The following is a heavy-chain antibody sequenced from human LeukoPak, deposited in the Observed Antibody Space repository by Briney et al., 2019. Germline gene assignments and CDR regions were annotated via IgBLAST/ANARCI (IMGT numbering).Heavy chain of an antibody. CDR2: ISYDGSNK. CDR1: GFTFSSYG. Sequence: GGSLRLSCAASGFTFSSYGMHWVRQAPGKGLEWVGVISYDGSNKYYADSVKGRFTISRDNSKNTLYLQMNSLRAEDTAVYYCAKATYYYDSSGYYTGFDYWGQGTLVTVSS. V-gene: IGHV3-30*18. D-gene: IGHD3-22*01. CDR3: AKATYYYDSSGYYTGFDY. J-gene: IGHJ4*02.